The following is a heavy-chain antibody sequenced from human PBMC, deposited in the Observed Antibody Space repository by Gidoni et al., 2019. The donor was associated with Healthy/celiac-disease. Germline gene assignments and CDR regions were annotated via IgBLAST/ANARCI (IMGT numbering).Heavy chain of an antibody. V-gene: IGHV4-39*01. J-gene: IGHJ4*02. CDR1: GGSISSSSYY. D-gene: IGHD6-13*01. Sequence: QLHLQASGPGSEKPSEPLALTCTVPGGSISSSSYYWGWIRQPPGKGLEWIGSIYYSGSTYYNPSLKSRVTISVDTSKNQFSLKLSSVTAADTAVYYCARLLVEQLDYWGQGTLVTVSS. CDR3: ARLLVEQLDY. CDR2: IYYSGST.